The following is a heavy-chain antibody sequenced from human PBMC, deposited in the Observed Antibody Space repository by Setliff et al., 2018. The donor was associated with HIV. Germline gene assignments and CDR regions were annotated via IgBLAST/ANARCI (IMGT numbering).Heavy chain of an antibody. D-gene: IGHD1-7*01. CDR3: ARRGIIAGTTDF. CDR1: GGSISGYF. CDR2: IYTSGST. Sequence: SETLSLTCNVSGGSISGYFWTWIRQPAGKGLEWIGRIYTSGSTNYNPSLKSRVTMSVDTSKNQFSLKLTSVTAADTAVYYCARRGIIAGTTDFWGQGTPVTVSS. J-gene: IGHJ4*02. V-gene: IGHV4-4*07.